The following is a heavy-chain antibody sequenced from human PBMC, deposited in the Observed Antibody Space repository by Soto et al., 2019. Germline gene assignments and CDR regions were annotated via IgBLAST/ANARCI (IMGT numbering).Heavy chain of an antibody. Sequence: PGGSLRLSCAASGFTFSSYAMSWVRQAPGKGLEWVSAISGSGGSTYYADSVKGRFTISRDNSKNTLYLQMNSLRAEDTAVYYCAKDQVPHWYSSRNRQNLLAYPAQATPIPVSS. J-gene: IGHJ4*02. CDR2: ISGSGGST. V-gene: IGHV3-23*01. D-gene: IGHD6-13*01. CDR1: GFTFSSYA. CDR3: AKDQVPHWYSSRNRQNLLAY.